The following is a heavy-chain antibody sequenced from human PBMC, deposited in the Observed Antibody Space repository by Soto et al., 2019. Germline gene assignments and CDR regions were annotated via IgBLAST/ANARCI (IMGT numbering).Heavy chain of an antibody. J-gene: IGHJ5*02. V-gene: IGHV3-23*01. CDR2: ISGSGGST. CDR1: GFTFSSYA. Sequence: EVQLLESGGGLVQPGGSLRLSCAASGFTFSSYAMSWVRQAPGKGLEWVSAISGSGGSTYYADSVKGRFTISRDNSKNTLYLQMNSLRAEDTAVYYCAKVGCSGGSCYPVVKYNWFDPWGQGTLVTVSS. CDR3: AKVGCSGGSCYPVVKYNWFDP. D-gene: IGHD2-15*01.